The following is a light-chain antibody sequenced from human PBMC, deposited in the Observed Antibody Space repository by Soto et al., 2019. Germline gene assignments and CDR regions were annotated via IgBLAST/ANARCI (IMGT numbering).Light chain of an antibody. CDR2: DAP. J-gene: IGKJ1*01. Sequence: EIVLTQSPGTLSLSPGERATLSCRASQSVRGSYLAWYQQKPGQAPRLLIYDAPSRATGIPDRFSGSGSGTHFTLTVSRLEPEDFAVYYCQHYGSSPWTFGQGTKVEIK. CDR1: QSVRGSY. V-gene: IGKV3-20*01. CDR3: QHYGSSPWT.